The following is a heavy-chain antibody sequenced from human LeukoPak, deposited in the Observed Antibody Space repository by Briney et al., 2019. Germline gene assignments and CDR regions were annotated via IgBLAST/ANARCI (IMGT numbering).Heavy chain of an antibody. V-gene: IGHV3-74*01. CDR3: ARDRRDTYCSGGSCYFRYYYYMDV. CDR2: INSDGSST. Sequence: PGGSLRLSCAASGFTFSSYWMHWVRQAPGKGLVWVSRINSDGSSTSYADSVKGRFTISRDNAKNTLYLQVNSLRAEDTAVYYCARDRRDTYCSGGSCYFRYYYYMDVWGKGTTVTVSS. CDR1: GFTFSSYW. D-gene: IGHD2-15*01. J-gene: IGHJ6*03.